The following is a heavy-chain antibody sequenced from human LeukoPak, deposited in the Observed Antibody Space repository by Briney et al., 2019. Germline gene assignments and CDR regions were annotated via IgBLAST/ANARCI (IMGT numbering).Heavy chain of an antibody. Sequence: ASVKVSCKASGYTFTSYDINWVRQATRQGLEWMGWMNPNSGNTGYAQKFQGRVTMTRNTSISTAYMELSSLRSEDTAVYYCARGRYCSSTSCYPAEGIAAAGLDYYYYYMDVWGKGTTVTVSS. CDR2: MNPNSGNT. J-gene: IGHJ6*03. D-gene: IGHD2-2*01. V-gene: IGHV1-8*01. CDR3: ARGRYCSSTSCYPAEGIAAAGLDYYYYYMDV. CDR1: GYTFTSYD.